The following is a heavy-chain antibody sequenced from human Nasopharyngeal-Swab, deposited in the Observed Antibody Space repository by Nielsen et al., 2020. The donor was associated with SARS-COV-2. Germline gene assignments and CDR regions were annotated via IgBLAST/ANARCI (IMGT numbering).Heavy chain of an antibody. CDR1: GGTLRTYA. Sequence: SVKVSCKASGGTLRTYAIYWFRQAPGQGLEWMGGIIPIFGTLAYAQKFKGRVTIIADESTSTVYMDLNSLRSEDTAVYYCAGEIGRNNWEQLVIGGRWFDPWGQGTLVTVSS. D-gene: IGHD6-6*01. V-gene: IGHV1-69*13. J-gene: IGHJ5*02. CDR3: AGEIGRNNWEQLVIGGRWFDP. CDR2: IIPIFGTL.